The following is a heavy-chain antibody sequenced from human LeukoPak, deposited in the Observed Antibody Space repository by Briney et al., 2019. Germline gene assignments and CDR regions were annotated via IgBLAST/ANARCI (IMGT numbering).Heavy chain of an antibody. CDR1: GFTFSSYA. J-gene: IGHJ5*02. Sequence: GGSLRLSCAASGFTFSSYAMHWVRQAPGKGLGWVAVISCDGSNKYYADSVKGRFTISRDNSKNTLYLQMNSLRAEDTAVYYCARPPGVWAAAGTGWFDPWGQGTLVTVSS. CDR2: ISCDGSNK. V-gene: IGHV3-30*04. D-gene: IGHD6-13*01. CDR3: ARPPGVWAAAGTGWFDP.